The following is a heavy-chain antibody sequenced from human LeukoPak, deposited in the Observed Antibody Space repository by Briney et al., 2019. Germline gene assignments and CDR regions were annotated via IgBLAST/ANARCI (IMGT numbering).Heavy chain of an antibody. Sequence: PGGSLRLSCAASGFTFSIYGMHWVRQAPGKGLEWVAFIWKDGSKKFYADSVRGRFTISRDNSRDTLYLQMNGLRAEDADVYYCASPAHYSGSAPQSRAMDVWGQGTTVTVSS. CDR3: ASPAHYSGSAPQSRAMDV. V-gene: IGHV3-30*02. CDR2: IWKDGSKK. CDR1: GFTFSIYG. J-gene: IGHJ6*02. D-gene: IGHD3-10*01.